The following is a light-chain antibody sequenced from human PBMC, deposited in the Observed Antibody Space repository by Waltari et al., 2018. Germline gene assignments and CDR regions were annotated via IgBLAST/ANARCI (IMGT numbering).Light chain of an antibody. CDR3: SSYAGSNTLV. J-gene: IGLJ2*01. CDR1: NSDIGPYNY. V-gene: IGLV2-8*01. CDR2: EVN. Sequence: QSALTQPPSASGSPGQSVTISCSGTNSDIGPYNYVSWFQQHPGRAPTLLIYEVNKRPSGVPDRFSGSKSDNRASLTVSGLQADDEAVYHCSSYAGSNTLVFGGGTRLTVL.